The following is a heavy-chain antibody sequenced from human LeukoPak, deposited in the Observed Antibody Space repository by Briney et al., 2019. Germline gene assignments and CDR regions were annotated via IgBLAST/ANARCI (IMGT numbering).Heavy chain of an antibody. J-gene: IGHJ4*02. CDR1: GFTFSSYA. CDR3: VRARKLRLDF. V-gene: IGHV3-30*04. CDR2: ISYDGKKQ. D-gene: IGHD3-16*01. Sequence: PGGSLRLSCTASGFTFSSYAMHWVRQAPGKGLKWVSIISYDGKKQFYADSVRGRFNISRDNSRATVFLQMDTLRHEDTAVYFCVRARKLRLDFWGQGALVIVSS.